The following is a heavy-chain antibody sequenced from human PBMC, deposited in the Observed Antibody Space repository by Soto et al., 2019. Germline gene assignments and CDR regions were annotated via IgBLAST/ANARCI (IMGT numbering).Heavy chain of an antibody. V-gene: IGHV3-53*01. CDR3: ARSAPFSSSSPADYFDY. Sequence: GGSLRLSCAASGFTVSSNYMSWVRQAPGKGLEWVSVIYSGGSTYYADSVKGRFTISRDNSKNTLYLQMNSPRAEDTAVYYCARSAPFSSSSPADYFDYWGQGTLVTVSS. J-gene: IGHJ4*02. CDR2: IYSGGST. D-gene: IGHD6-13*01. CDR1: GFTVSSNY.